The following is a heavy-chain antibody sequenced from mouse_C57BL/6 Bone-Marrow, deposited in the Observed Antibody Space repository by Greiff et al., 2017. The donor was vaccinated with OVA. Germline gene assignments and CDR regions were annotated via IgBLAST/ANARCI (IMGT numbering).Heavy chain of an antibody. CDR2: INPSTGGT. J-gene: IGHJ3*01. V-gene: IGHV1-42*01. CDR1: GYSFTGYY. Sequence: VQLKQSGPELVKPGASVKISCKASGYSFTGYYMNWVKQSPEKSLEWIGEINPSTGGTTYNQKFKAKATLTVDKSSSTAYMQLKSLTSEDSAVYYCARCPCYDGYYPWFAYWGQGTLVTVSA. CDR3: ARCPCYDGYYPWFAY. D-gene: IGHD2-3*01.